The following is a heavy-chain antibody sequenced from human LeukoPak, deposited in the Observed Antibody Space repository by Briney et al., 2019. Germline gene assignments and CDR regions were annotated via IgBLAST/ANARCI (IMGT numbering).Heavy chain of an antibody. V-gene: IGHV3-7*01. CDR1: GFTLSSCW. Sequence: GGSLRLSCAASGFTLSSCWMNWVRQAPGKGLEWVANIKQDGSEKYYVDSVKGRFTISRDNGKNSLYLQMNSLRAEDTAVYYCARDPDSTSVWGQGTLVTVSS. CDR3: ARDPDSTSV. J-gene: IGHJ4*02. D-gene: IGHD2-2*01. CDR2: IKQDGSEK.